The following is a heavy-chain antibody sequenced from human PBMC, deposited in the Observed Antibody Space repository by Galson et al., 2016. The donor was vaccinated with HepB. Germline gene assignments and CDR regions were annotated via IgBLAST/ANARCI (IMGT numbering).Heavy chain of an antibody. J-gene: IGHJ4*02. V-gene: IGHV3-11*04. Sequence: SLRLSCAASGFNFRDFHMNWIRQAPGKGPEWLAYIDRDTKKIYYSDSVRGRFIISRDNGKHILSLLMNNLRDEDTGPYYCASLWDVTTSDFWGQGTRVIVSS. CDR3: ASLWDVTTSDF. CDR2: IDRDTKKI. CDR1: GFNFRDFH. D-gene: IGHD1-26*01.